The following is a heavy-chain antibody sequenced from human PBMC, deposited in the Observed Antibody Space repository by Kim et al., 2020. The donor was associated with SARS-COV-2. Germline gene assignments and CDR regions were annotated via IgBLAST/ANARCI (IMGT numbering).Heavy chain of an antibody. Sequence: GSEKYYVDSVKGRFTISRDNAKNSLFLQMSSLRAEDTAVYYCARGGGLDYWGQGTLVTVSS. J-gene: IGHJ4*02. D-gene: IGHD3-16*01. V-gene: IGHV3-7*04. CDR3: ARGGGLDY. CDR2: GSEK.